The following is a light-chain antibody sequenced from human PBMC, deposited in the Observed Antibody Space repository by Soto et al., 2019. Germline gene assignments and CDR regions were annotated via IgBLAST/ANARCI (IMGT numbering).Light chain of an antibody. CDR1: QSISRN. V-gene: IGKV1-39*01. CDR2: AAR. Sequence: DIQLTQSPSSLSASVGDRITISCRASQSISRNLNWYQQMPGKAPNLLIYAARDLQSGVPGRFSGSGSGTEFNLTISSLHPEDLSTYYCQQSHSTPYTFGQGTKLEI. CDR3: QQSHSTPYT. J-gene: IGKJ2*01.